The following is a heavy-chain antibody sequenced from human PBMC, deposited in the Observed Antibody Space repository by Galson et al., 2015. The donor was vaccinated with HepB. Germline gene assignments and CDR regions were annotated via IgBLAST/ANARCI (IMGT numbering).Heavy chain of an antibody. D-gene: IGHD3-22*01. CDR1: GFTFGTYR. V-gene: IGHV3-48*02. CDR2: ITGSSTFI. J-gene: IGHJ4*02. Sequence: SLRLSCAASGFTFGTYRMNWVRQAPGKGLEWVSYITGSSTFIYYADSVKGRFTISRDNAKNSLYLQMNSLRDEDTAVYYCARDHDGTGYVYDYWGQGTLVTVSS. CDR3: ARDHDGTGYVYDY.